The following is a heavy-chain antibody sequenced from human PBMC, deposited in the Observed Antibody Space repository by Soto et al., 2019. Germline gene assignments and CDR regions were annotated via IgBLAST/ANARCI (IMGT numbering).Heavy chain of an antibody. CDR2: IYHDGTT. V-gene: IGHV4-38-2*02. CDR1: GYSISRDYY. D-gene: IGHD3-16*02. Sequence: PSETLSLTCTVSGYSISRDYYWGWIRQPPGKGLQWIGTIYHDGTTYSNPSLNGRVTISVSTSQNRFSLTLRSVTAADTAVYYCARVPYHYARGTYRPRWFDPWGQGTLVTVSS. CDR3: ARVPYHYARGTYRPRWFDP. J-gene: IGHJ5*02.